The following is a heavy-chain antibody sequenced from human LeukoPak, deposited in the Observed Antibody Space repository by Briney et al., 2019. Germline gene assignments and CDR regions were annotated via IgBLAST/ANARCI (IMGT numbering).Heavy chain of an antibody. CDR2: ISGSGGGT. J-gene: IGHJ4*02. V-gene: IGHV3-23*01. Sequence: LPGGSLRLCCVASGFTFSSYAMTWVRQAPGKGLEWVSAISGSGGGTYYADSVKGRFTISRDNSKNTLYLQMNSLRAEDTAVYYCAKNGGDSYGTGHFDYWGQGTLVTVSS. D-gene: IGHD5-18*01. CDR1: GFTFSSYA. CDR3: AKNGGDSYGTGHFDY.